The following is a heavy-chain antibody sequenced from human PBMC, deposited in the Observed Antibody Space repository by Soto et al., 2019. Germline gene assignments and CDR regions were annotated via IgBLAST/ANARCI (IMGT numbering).Heavy chain of an antibody. V-gene: IGHV1-18*01. CDR2: ISAYNGNT. CDR3: ATPSGIVVDCGMDV. J-gene: IGHJ6*02. Sequence: GASVKVSCKASGYTFTSYGISWVRQAPGQGLEWMGWISAYNGNTNYAQKLQGRVTMTTDTSTSTAYMELRSLRSDDTAVYYCATPSGIVVDCGMDVWGQGTTVTVPS. CDR1: GYTFTSYG. D-gene: IGHD2-2*01.